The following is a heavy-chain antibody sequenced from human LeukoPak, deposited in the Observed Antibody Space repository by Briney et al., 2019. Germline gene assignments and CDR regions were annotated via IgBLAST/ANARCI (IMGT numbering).Heavy chain of an antibody. CDR2: IYHSGST. Sequence: SETLSLTCAVSGYSISSGYYWGWIRQPPGKGLEWIGSIYHSGSTYYNPSLKSRVTISVDTSKNQFSLKLSSVPAADTAVYYCALGYCSSTSCYENFDYWGQGTLVTVSS. J-gene: IGHJ4*02. D-gene: IGHD2-2*01. CDR3: ALGYCSSTSCYENFDY. V-gene: IGHV4-38-2*01. CDR1: GYSISSGYY.